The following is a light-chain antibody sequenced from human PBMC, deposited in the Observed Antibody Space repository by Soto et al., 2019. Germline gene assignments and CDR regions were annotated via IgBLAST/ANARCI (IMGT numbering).Light chain of an antibody. J-gene: IGLJ1*01. CDR2: DVS. V-gene: IGLV2-14*01. CDR1: SSDVGGHNS. Sequence: QSVLTQPASVSGSPGQSITISCTGTSSDVGGHNSVSWYRQDPGKAPKLMIYDVSNRPSGVSERFSGSKSGNTASLTISGLQIEDEADYYCSSFTSSVTYVFGTGTKVTVL. CDR3: SSFTSSVTYV.